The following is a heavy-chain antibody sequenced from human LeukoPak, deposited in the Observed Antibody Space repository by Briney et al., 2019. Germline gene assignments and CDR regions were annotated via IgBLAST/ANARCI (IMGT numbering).Heavy chain of an antibody. Sequence: GGSLRLSCTASGXTFSNYWMHWVRQGPGKGLVWVSGISNDGGGTTYADSVRGRFTTSRDNAKNTLYLQMNSLGVEDTAVYYCATTPLDYGDYVFDYWGQGTLVTVSS. J-gene: IGHJ4*02. CDR3: ATTPLDYGDYVFDY. CDR2: ISNDGGGT. V-gene: IGHV3-74*03. CDR1: GXTFSNYW. D-gene: IGHD4-17*01.